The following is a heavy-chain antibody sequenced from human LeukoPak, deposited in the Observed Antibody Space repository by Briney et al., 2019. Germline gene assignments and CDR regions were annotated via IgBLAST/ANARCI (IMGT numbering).Heavy chain of an antibody. D-gene: IGHD4-17*01. V-gene: IGHV4-39*01. CDR3: ARPAGDSSYYFDY. CDR2: IYYSGST. CDR1: GGSISSSSYY. J-gene: IGHJ4*02. Sequence: PSETLSLTCTVSGGSISSSSYYWGWIRQPPGKGLEWIGSIYYSGSTYYNPSLKSRVTISVDTSKNQFSLKLSSVTAAGTAVYYCARPAGDSSYYFDYWGQGTLVTVSS.